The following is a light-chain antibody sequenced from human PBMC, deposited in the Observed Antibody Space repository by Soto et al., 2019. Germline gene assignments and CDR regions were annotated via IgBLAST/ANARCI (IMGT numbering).Light chain of an antibody. CDR1: QGLSSY. CDR2: TAS. J-gene: IGKJ5*01. V-gene: IGKV1-9*01. CDR3: QQRNSYPST. Sequence: DIQLTQSPSFLSASVGDRVTITCRSSQGLSSYLAWYQQKPGKAPNLLIHTASTLQSGVPSRFSGSGSGTEFTLTISSQQPEYFATYYCQQRNSYPSTFGQGTRLEIK.